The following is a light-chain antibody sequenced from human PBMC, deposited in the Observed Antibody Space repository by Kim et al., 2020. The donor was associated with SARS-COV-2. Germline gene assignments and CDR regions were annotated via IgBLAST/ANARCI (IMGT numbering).Light chain of an antibody. V-gene: IGKV1-5*03. Sequence: SASVGDRVTITCRASQTISSRMAWYQQKPGKAPTLLIYEAASLETGVPSRFSGSRSGTEFTLTISSLQPDDFATYYCQQYNSYSATFGQGTKLEI. CDR2: EAA. J-gene: IGKJ2*01. CDR3: QQYNSYSAT. CDR1: QTISSR.